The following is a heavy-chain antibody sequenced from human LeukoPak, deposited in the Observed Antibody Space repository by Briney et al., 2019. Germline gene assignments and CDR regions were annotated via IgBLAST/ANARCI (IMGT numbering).Heavy chain of an antibody. J-gene: IGHJ6*04. CDR3: ARGGPGGMDV. CDR2: INHSGST. CDR1: GGSFSGYY. Sequence: SETLSLTCAVYGGSFSGYYWGWIRQPPGKGLELIGEINHSGSTNYNPSLKSRVTLSVDTPKNQLSLKLSSVTAADTAVYYCARGGPGGMDVWGKGTTVTVSS. V-gene: IGHV4-34*01.